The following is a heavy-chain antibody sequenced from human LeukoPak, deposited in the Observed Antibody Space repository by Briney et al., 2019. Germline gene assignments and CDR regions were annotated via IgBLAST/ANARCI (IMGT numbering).Heavy chain of an antibody. V-gene: IGHV3-30*02. CDR2: IRYDGSNK. CDR3: AKDSAVVVPAATDAFDI. CDR1: GFTFSSYG. J-gene: IGHJ3*02. D-gene: IGHD2-2*01. Sequence: GGSLRLSCAASGFTFSSYGMHWVRQAPGKGLEWVAFIRYDGSNKYYADSVKGRFTSPRDNSKNTVYLQMNSLRAEDTAVYYCAKDSAVVVPAATDAFDIWGQGTMVTVSS.